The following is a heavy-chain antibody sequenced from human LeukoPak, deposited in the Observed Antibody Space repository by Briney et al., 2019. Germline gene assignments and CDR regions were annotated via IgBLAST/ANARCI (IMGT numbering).Heavy chain of an antibody. CDR1: GLSFSGYY. CDR2: INHSGST. D-gene: IGHD3-3*01. J-gene: IGHJ4*02. V-gene: IGHV4-34*01. CDR3: AREVRFLEWLSENYFDY. Sequence: NPSETLSLTCAVYGLSFSGYYWSWIRQPPGKGLEWVGEINHSGSTNYNASPKSRVPISVDTSKNEFSLKLSSVTAEDTAVYYCAREVRFLEWLSENYFDYWGQGTLVTVSS.